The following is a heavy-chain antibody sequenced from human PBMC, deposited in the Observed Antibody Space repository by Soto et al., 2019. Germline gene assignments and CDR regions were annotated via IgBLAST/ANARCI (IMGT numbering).Heavy chain of an antibody. J-gene: IGHJ6*02. D-gene: IGHD3-3*01. Sequence: PGGSLRLSCTASGFTFSDYWMSWVRQAPGKGLEWVANIKLDGSQTYSVAPVKGRFTISRDNAKNSLSLQMNSLRAEDTAVYYCAREGQYDFWSGYFPYYGLDVWGQGTTVTVSS. V-gene: IGHV3-7*01. CDR2: IKLDGSQT. CDR3: AREGQYDFWSGYFPYYGLDV. CDR1: GFTFSDYW.